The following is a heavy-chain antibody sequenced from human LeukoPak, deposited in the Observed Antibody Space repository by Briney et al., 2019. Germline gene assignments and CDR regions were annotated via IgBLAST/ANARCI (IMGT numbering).Heavy chain of an antibody. CDR3: AKDRAQLTVTTIYFDY. J-gene: IGHJ4*02. Sequence: PGGSLRLSCAASGFTFSSYAMSWVRQAPGKGLEWVSAISGSGGSTYYADSVKGRFTIPRDNSKNTLYLQMNSLRAEDTAVYYCAKDRAQLTVTTIYFDYWGQGTLVTVSS. CDR1: GFTFSSYA. CDR2: ISGSGGST. D-gene: IGHD4-17*01. V-gene: IGHV3-23*01.